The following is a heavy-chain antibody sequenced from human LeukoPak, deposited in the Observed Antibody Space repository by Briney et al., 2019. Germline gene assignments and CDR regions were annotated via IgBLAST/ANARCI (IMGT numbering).Heavy chain of an antibody. CDR3: AKDSPALLRYFDWPYTVGMDV. V-gene: IGHV3-48*01. CDR1: GFTFSSYS. D-gene: IGHD3-9*01. J-gene: IGHJ6*02. CDR2: ITSSSSIA. Sequence: PGGSLRLSCAASGFTFSSYSMNWVRQAPGKGLEWVSKITSSSSIAFYADSVKGRFTISRDNAKNSLYLQMNSLRAEDTAVYYCAKDSPALLRYFDWPYTVGMDVWGQGTTVTVSS.